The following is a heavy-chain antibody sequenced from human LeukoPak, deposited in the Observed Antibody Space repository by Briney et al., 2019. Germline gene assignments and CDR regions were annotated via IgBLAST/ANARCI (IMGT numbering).Heavy chain of an antibody. CDR3: AKGILVGATGYSFDY. V-gene: IGHV4-61*01. CDR2: IYDSGST. J-gene: IGHJ4*02. Sequence: SETLSLTCTVSGGSVSSGRYYWTWIRQPPGKGLEWIGYIYDSGSTNYNPSLKSRATISIDTSKNQFSLKLNSVTAADTAVYYCAKGILVGATGYSFDYWGQGTLVTVSA. D-gene: IGHD1-26*01. CDR1: GGSVSSGRYY.